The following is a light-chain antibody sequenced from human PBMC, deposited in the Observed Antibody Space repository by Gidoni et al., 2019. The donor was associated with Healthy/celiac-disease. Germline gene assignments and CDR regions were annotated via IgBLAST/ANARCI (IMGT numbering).Light chain of an antibody. V-gene: IGLV5-45*02. Sequence: QDVLTQPSSLSASPGASASVTCTLRSGINVGTYRIYCSQHKPWTPPQYLMRYKSDSDKQQGSGVPSSFSGSKDASANAGILRSSGIQTEDEADYYCMIWHSSYVVFGGGTKLTVL. CDR1: SGINVGTYR. J-gene: IGLJ2*01. CDR3: MIWHSSYVV. CDR2: YKSDSDK.